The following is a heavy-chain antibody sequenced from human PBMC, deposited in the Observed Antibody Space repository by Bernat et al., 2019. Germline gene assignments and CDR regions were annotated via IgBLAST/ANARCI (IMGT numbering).Heavy chain of an antibody. D-gene: IGHD4-17*01. J-gene: IGHJ4*02. V-gene: IGHV2-70*15. CDR2: IDWDDDK. CDR3: ARHYGDYSIDY. Sequence: QVTLRESGPALVKPTQTLTLTCTFSGFSLTTGGMSVSWIRQPPGKALEWLTRIDWDDDKYYSTSLKPRLTISKDTSKTQVVLTMTNMDPVDTATYYCARHYGDYSIDYWGQGTLVTVSS. CDR1: GFSLTTGGMS.